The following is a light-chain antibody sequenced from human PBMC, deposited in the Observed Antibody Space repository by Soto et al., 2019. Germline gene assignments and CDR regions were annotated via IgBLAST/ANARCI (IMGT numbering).Light chain of an antibody. J-gene: IGKJ4*02. CDR3: LQLSCXPFT. V-gene: IGKV1-17*03. CDR1: QCIGDR. CDR2: SAS. Sequence: DIQMTQSPSSGSASVGDRVTITCRASQCIGDRLAWYQQRPGKVPPLVVYSASTLQSGVPSRFRGSGSGSWTQLRLTLRAFQPEDFATYYCLQLSCXPFTCGGGTKV.